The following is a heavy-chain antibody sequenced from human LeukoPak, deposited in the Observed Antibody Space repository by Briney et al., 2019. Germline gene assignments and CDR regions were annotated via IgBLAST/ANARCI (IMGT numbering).Heavy chain of an antibody. CDR1: GGSISSSSYY. J-gene: IGHJ4*02. CDR3: ARSSPYYYGSESYYSFDY. CDR2: IYYSGST. Sequence: SETLSLTCTVSGGSISSSSYYWSWIRQPPGKGLEWIGYIYYSGSTNYNPSLKSRVTISVDTSKNQFSLKLSSVTAADTAVYYCARSSPYYYGSESYYSFDYWGQGTLVTVSS. V-gene: IGHV4-61*05. D-gene: IGHD3-10*01.